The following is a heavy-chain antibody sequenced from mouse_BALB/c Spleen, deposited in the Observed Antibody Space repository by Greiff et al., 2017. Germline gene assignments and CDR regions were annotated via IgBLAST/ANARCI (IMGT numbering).Heavy chain of an antibody. J-gene: IGHJ3*01. D-gene: IGHD1-1*02. CDR1: GFTFSSYA. CDR3: ASSSMGFAY. V-gene: IGHV5-6-5*01. CDR2: ISSGGST. Sequence: EVKLVESGGGLVKPGGSLKLSCAASGFTFSSYAMSWVRQTPEKRLEWVASISSGGSTYYPDSVKGRFTISRDNARNILYLKMSSLRSEDTAMYYCASSSMGFAYWGQGTLVTVSA.